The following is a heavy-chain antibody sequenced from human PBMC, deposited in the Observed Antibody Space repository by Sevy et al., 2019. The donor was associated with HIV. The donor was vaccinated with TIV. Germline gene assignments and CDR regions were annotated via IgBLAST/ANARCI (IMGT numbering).Heavy chain of an antibody. V-gene: IGHV3-21*01. CDR2: ISSSSSYI. CDR1: GFTFSSYS. CDR3: ERTGDGYNAFDI. D-gene: IGHD5-12*01. J-gene: IGHJ3*02. Sequence: GGSLRLSCAASGFTFSSYSMNWVRQAPGKGLEWVSSISSSSSYIYYADSVKVRFTISRDNAKNSLYLQMNSLRAEDTAVYYCERTGDGYNAFDIWGQGTMVTVSS.